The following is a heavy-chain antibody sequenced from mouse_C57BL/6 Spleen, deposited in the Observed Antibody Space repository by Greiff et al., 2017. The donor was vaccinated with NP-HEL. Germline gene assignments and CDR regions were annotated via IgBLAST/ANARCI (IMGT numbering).Heavy chain of an antibody. J-gene: IGHJ2*01. D-gene: IGHD1-1*01. CDR2: ISSGGSYT. CDR3: ARLTTVVATPYYFDY. V-gene: IGHV5-6*01. Sequence: EVMLVESGGDLVKPGGSLKLSCAASGFTFSSYGMSWVRQTPDKRLEWVATISSGGSYTYYPDSVKGRFTISRDNAKNTLYLQMSSLKSEDTAMYYCARLTTVVATPYYFDYWGQGTTLTVSS. CDR1: GFTFSSYG.